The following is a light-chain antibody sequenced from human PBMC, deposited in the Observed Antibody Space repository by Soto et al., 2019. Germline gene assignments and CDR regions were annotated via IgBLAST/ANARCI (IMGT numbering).Light chain of an antibody. CDR3: QQRSNWPRLT. Sequence: EIVLTQSPATLSLSPGERATLSCRASQSVSSYLAWYQQTSGQAPRLLLYDASNRATGIPARFSCSGSGTDFTLTISSLEPEDFTVYYCQQRSNWPRLTFGGGTKVEIK. V-gene: IGKV3-11*01. CDR1: QSVSSY. CDR2: DAS. J-gene: IGKJ4*01.